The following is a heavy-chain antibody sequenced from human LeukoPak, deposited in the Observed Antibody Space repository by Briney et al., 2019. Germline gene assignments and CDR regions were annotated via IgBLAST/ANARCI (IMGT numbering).Heavy chain of an antibody. J-gene: IGHJ1*01. D-gene: IGHD6-19*01. Sequence: ASVKVSCKAYGYTFTSYDINWVRQATGQGLEWMGWMNPNSGNTGYAQKFQGRVTMTRNTSISTAYMELSSLRSEDTAVYYCARKYSSGWKLSVFQHWGQGTLVTVSS. CDR1: GYTFTSYD. V-gene: IGHV1-8*01. CDR2: MNPNSGNT. CDR3: ARKYSSGWKLSVFQH.